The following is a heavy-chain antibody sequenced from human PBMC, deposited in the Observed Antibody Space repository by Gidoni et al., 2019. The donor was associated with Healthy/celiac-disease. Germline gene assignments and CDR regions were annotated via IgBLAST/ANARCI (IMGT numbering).Heavy chain of an antibody. V-gene: IGHV4-59*01. J-gene: IGHJ4*02. CDR1: GGSISSYY. D-gene: IGHD3-22*01. CDR2: IYYSGST. CDR3: ARGYDSSGYWAF. Sequence: QVQLQESGPGLVKPSETLSLTCTVPGGSISSYYWSWIRQPPGKGLEWIGYIYYSGSTNYNPSLKSRVTISVDTSKNQFSLKLSSVTAADTAVYYCARGYDSSGYWAFGGQGTLVTVSS.